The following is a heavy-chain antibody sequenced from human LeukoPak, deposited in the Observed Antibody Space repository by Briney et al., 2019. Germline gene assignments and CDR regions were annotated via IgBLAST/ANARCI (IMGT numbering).Heavy chain of an antibody. D-gene: IGHD1-26*01. CDR3: ATFDFMGATQFDY. CDR2: INPSGGST. J-gene: IGHJ4*02. Sequence: ASVKVSCKASGYTFTSYYMHWVRQAPGQGLEWMGIINPSGGSTSYAQKFQGRVTITRDTSTSTVYMELSSLRSEDTAVYYCATFDFMGATQFDYWGQGTLVTVSS. V-gene: IGHV1-46*01. CDR1: GYTFTSYY.